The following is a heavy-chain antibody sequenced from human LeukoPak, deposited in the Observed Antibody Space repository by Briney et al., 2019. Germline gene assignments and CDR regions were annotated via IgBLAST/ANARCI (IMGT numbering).Heavy chain of an antibody. V-gene: IGHV3-7*01. J-gene: IGHJ6*03. Sequence: PGGSLRLSCAASGFTFNNYWMGWVRQAPGKGLEWVANIKEDGSEKNYVDSVKGRFTISRDSAKNSLYLQMSSLRAADTAVYYCARVMAASVWRSYGSYYYYYYMDVWGKGTTVTVSS. CDR2: IKEDGSEK. CDR3: ARVMAASVWRSYGSYYYYYYMDV. D-gene: IGHD3-16*01. CDR1: GFTFNNYW.